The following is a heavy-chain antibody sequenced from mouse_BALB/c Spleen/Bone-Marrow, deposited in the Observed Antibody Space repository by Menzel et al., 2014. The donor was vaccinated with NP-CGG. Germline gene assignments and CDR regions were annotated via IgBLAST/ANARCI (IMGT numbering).Heavy chain of an antibody. CDR1: GFNIKDTY. Sequence: VQLQQPGAELVKPGASVKLSCTASGFNIKDTYMHWVKQRPEQGLEWIGRIDPANGNTKYDPKFQGKATITADTSSNTAYLQLSSLTSEDTAVYYCARRAARATGFAYLGQGTLVTVSA. D-gene: IGHD3-1*01. CDR3: ARRAARATGFAY. V-gene: IGHV14-3*02. J-gene: IGHJ3*01. CDR2: IDPANGNT.